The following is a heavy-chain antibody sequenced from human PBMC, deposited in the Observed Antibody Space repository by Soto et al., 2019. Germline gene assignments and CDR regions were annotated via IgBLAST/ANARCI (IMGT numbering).Heavy chain of an antibody. J-gene: IGHJ6*02. CDR3: TTDFSVGSVDYYYYGMDV. D-gene: IGHD3-10*01. Sequence: WWSLRLSCSASVFTFSNAWMSWFRQAPGKGLEWVGRIKSKTDGGTTDYAAPVKGRFTISRDDSKNTLYLQMNSLKTEDTAVYHCTTDFSVGSVDYYYYGMDVWGQGTTVTV. CDR1: VFTFSNAW. V-gene: IGHV3-15*01. CDR2: IKSKTDGGTT.